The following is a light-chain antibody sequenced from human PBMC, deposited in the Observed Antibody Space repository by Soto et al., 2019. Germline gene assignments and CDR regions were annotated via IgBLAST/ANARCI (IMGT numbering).Light chain of an antibody. J-gene: IGLJ1*01. Sequence: QSVLTQPRSVSGSPGQSVTISCTGTSSDVGRYNYVSWYQHHPGKAPKLMIYDVSTQPSGVPDRFSGSKSGSTVSLTISGLQAEDEADYYCCSYAGSPDVFGTGTKVTVL. CDR2: DVS. CDR3: CSYAGSPDV. V-gene: IGLV2-11*01. CDR1: SSDVGRYNY.